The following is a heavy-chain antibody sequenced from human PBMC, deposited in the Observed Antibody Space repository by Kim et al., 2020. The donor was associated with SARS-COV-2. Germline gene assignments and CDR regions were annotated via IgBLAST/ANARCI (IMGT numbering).Heavy chain of an antibody. D-gene: IGHD6-13*01. CDR1: GYTFTSYY. CDR2: INPSGGST. V-gene: IGHV1-46*01. Sequence: ASVKVSCKASGYTFTSYYMHWVRQAPGQGLEWMGIINPSGGSTSYAQKFQGRVTMTRDTSTSTVYMELSSLRSEDTAVYYCARPAGQIAAAGHYGMDVWGQGTTVTVSS. J-gene: IGHJ6*02. CDR3: ARPAGQIAAAGHYGMDV.